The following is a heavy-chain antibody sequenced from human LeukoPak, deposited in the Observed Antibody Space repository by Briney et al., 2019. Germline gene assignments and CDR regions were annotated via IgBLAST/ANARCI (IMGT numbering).Heavy chain of an antibody. CDR3: ARGYCSGGRCYDALNYQYGMDV. J-gene: IGHJ6*02. CDR1: RYTFTSYG. CDR2: ISVYNGNT. V-gene: IGHV1-18*01. D-gene: IGHD2-15*01. Sequence: ASVKVSCKAPRYTFTSYGISWVRQAPGHGPEWMGWISVYNGNTNYAQRLQGRVTMTTDTSTSTAYMELRSLRSDDSAVYYCARGYCSGGRCYDALNYQYGMDVWGQGTTVTVSS.